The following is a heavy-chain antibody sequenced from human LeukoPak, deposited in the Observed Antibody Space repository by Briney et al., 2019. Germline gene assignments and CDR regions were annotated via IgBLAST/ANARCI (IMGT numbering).Heavy chain of an antibody. V-gene: IGHV4-34*01. J-gene: IGHJ4*02. CDR3: ARGPFDGSGSYYKPRNFDY. Sequence: SETLSLTCAVYGGSFSGYYWSWIREPPGKGLEWIGEINQSGSTNYNPSIKSRVTISVDTSKNQFSLKLSSVTAADTAVYYCARGPFDGSGSYYKPRNFDYWGQGTLVTVSS. D-gene: IGHD3-10*01. CDR2: INQSGST. CDR1: GGSFSGYY.